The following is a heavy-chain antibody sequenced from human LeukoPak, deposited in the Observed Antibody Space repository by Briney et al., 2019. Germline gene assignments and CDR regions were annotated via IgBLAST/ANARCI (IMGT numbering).Heavy chain of an antibody. Sequence: GGSLRLSCSASGFTFTSHVMHWVRQAPGKGLQYVSGISINVQTTYYAGSVKGRFTISRDSSKNTVYLQMNSMTAEDTAVYYCVREGVERRTNFDYWGQGTLVSVSS. J-gene: IGHJ4*02. CDR3: VREGVERRTNFDY. CDR2: ISINVQTT. V-gene: IGHV3-64D*06. D-gene: IGHD1-1*01. CDR1: GFTFTSHV.